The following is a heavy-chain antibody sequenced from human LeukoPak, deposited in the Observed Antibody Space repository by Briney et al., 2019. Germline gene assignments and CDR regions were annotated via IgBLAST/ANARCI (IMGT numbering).Heavy chain of an antibody. Sequence: GGSLRLSCAASGFTVSSNYMSWVRQAPGKGLEWVSVIYSGGSTYYADSVKGRFTISRDNSKNTLYLQMNSLRAEDTAVYYCARAPHNYYDSSGYYYWGQGTLVTVSS. CDR2: IYSGGST. CDR3: ARAPHNYYDSSGYYY. J-gene: IGHJ4*02. V-gene: IGHV3-66*01. D-gene: IGHD3-22*01. CDR1: GFTVSSNY.